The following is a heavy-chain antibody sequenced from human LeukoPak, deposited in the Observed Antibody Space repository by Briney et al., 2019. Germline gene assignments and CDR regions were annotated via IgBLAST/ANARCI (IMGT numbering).Heavy chain of an antibody. CDR3: ARVMGILTGPPLYYYYDDGMDV. CDR1: GYTFTSYG. D-gene: IGHD3-9*01. V-gene: IGHV1-18*01. J-gene: IGHJ6*02. CDR2: VSAYNGNT. Sequence: ASVKVSRKSSGYTFTSYGIRWVRQAPGQGLEWMGWVSAYNGNTNYAQKLQGRVTMTTDTSTSTAYMELRSLRSDDTAVYDCARVMGILTGPPLYYYYDDGMDVWGQGTTVTVSS.